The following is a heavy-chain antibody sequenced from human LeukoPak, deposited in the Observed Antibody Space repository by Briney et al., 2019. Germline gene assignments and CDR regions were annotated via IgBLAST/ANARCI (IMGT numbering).Heavy chain of an antibody. Sequence: PSETLSLTCAVYGGSFSGYYWSWIRQPPGKGLEWIGEINHSGSINYNPSLKSRVTISVDTSKNQFSLKLSSVTAADTAVYYCARGDYVWGSYRYTPAFDIWGQGTMVTVSS. CDR1: GGSFSGYY. D-gene: IGHD3-16*02. CDR2: INHSGSI. V-gene: IGHV4-34*01. CDR3: ARGDYVWGSYRYTPAFDI. J-gene: IGHJ3*02.